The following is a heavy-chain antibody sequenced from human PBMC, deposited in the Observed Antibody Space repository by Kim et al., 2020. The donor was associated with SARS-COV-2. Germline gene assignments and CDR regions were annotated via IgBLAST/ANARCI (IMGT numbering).Heavy chain of an antibody. D-gene: IGHD1-1*01. CDR3: ARGTVAFDF. J-gene: IGHJ4*02. V-gene: IGHV4-39*07. CDR2: RT. Sequence: RTYSNPSHKSRVTISVDTSKNQLSLRLTSVTAADTAVYYCARGTVAFDFWGQGTLVTVSS.